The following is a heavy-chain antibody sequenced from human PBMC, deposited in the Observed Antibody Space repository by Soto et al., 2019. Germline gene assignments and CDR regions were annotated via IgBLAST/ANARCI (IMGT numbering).Heavy chain of an antibody. CDR1: GYTFTNHA. Sequence: QVQLVQSGAEVKKPGASVKVSCKASGYTFTNHAMHWVRQAPGQRLEWMGWINAGNGNTKYSQKFQGRVTITRDTSANTAYMELSSLRSEDAAVYYCARDHLYCSSTSCPPGWFDPWGQGTLVTVSS. CDR3: ARDHLYCSSTSCPPGWFDP. V-gene: IGHV1-3*01. D-gene: IGHD2-2*01. CDR2: INAGNGNT. J-gene: IGHJ5*02.